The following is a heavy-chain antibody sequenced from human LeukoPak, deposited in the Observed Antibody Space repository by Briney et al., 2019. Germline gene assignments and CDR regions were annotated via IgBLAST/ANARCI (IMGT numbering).Heavy chain of an antibody. V-gene: IGHV4-59*01. Sequence: SETLSLTCTVSGGSISSYYWSWIRQPPGKGLEWIGYIYYSGSTNYNPSLKSRVTISVDTSKNQFSLKLSSVTAADTAMYYCARGRGYYDSSGYYPDAFDIWGQGTMVTVSS. CDR1: GGSISSYY. D-gene: IGHD3-22*01. CDR2: IYYSGST. CDR3: ARGRGYYDSSGYYPDAFDI. J-gene: IGHJ3*02.